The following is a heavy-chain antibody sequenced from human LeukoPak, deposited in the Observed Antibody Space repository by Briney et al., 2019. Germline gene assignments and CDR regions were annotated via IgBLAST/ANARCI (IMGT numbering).Heavy chain of an antibody. CDR1: GFTFSSYS. CDR3: AREGIAVAGIDY. J-gene: IGHJ4*02. D-gene: IGHD6-19*01. V-gene: IGHV3-21*01. Sequence: GGSLRLSCAASGFTFSSYSMNWVRQAPGKGLEWVSSISSSSSYIYYADSVKGRFTISRDNAKNSLYLQMNSLRAEDTAVYYCAREGIAVAGIDYWGQGTLVTVSS. CDR2: ISSSSSYI.